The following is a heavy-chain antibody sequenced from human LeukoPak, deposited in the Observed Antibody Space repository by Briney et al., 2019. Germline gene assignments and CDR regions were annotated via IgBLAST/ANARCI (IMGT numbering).Heavy chain of an antibody. CDR2: ISSSSSYI. J-gene: IGHJ4*02. CDR3: ASDSSGYSPVEVDY. CDR1: GFTFSSYS. V-gene: IGHV3-21*01. Sequence: PGGSLRLSCAASGFTFSSYSMNWVRQAPGKGLEWVSSISSSSSYIYYEDSVKGRFTISRDNAKNSLYLQMNSLRAEDTAVYYCASDSSGYSPVEVDYWGQGTLVTVSS. D-gene: IGHD3-22*01.